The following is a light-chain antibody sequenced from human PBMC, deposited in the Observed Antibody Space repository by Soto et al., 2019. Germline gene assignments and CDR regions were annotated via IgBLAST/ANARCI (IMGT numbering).Light chain of an antibody. CDR2: GNN. CDR3: ASWDDSLRKV. J-gene: IGLJ3*02. V-gene: IGLV1-47*01. CDR1: RSNIGSNY. Sequence: QSVLTQPPSASGTPGQRVTISCSGSRSNIGSNYVYWYQQLPGTAPKLLIYGNNQRPSGVPDRFSGSKSGTSASLAISGLRSEDEGDYYCASWDDSLRKVFGGGTKVTVL.